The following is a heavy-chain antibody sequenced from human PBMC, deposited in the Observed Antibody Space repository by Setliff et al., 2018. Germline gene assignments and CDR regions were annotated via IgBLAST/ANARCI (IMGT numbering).Heavy chain of an antibody. CDR3: VRSGKFGMRFWFDQ. D-gene: IGHD1-26*01. Sequence: ASVKVSCKASGNRFTDYNLHWVRQAPGQGLEWMGWINPDSGDTHSAQKFKGRVTMTRDTSINTAYMELGSLTSDDTAFYYCVRSGKFGMRFWFDQWGQGTLVTVS. V-gene: IGHV1-2*02. CDR1: GNRFTDYN. CDR2: INPDSGDT. J-gene: IGHJ5*02.